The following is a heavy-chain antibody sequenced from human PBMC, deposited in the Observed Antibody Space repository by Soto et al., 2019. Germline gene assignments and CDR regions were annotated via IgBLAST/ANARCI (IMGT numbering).Heavy chain of an antibody. V-gene: IGHV4-39*01. CDR3: ARLGYDFWSGYYPYNTNWFDP. CDR2: IYYSGST. Sequence: PSETLSLTCTVSGGSISSSSYYWGWIRQPPGKGLEWIGSIYYSGSTYYNPSLKSRVTISVDTSKNQFSLKLSSVTAADTAVYYCARLGYDFWSGYYPYNTNWFDPWGQGTLVTVSS. D-gene: IGHD3-3*01. CDR1: GGSISSSSYY. J-gene: IGHJ5*02.